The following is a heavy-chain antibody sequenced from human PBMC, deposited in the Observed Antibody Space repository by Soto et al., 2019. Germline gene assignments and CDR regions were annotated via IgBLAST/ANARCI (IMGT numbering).Heavy chain of an antibody. CDR1: GFIFTNYA. Sequence: GGSLRLSCAASGFIFTNYAVNWVRQAPGKGLEWVSVIGGRGNSAYYADSVQGRFTISRDNSKNTLSLQMSSLTADDTAIYYCVREGRGSFDFWGRGTMVTVSS. J-gene: IGHJ3*01. CDR2: IGGRGNSA. V-gene: IGHV3-23*01. D-gene: IGHD5-12*01. CDR3: VREGRGSFDF.